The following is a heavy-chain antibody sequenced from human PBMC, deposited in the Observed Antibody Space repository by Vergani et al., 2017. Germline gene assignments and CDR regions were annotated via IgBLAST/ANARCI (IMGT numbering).Heavy chain of an antibody. CDR1: GFIFSHYS. CDR2: ISGNNDDV. V-gene: IGHV3-21*01. Sequence: EVQMVESGGGLVKPGGSLRLSCVASGFIFSHYSMNWVRPAPGKGLVWVSSISGNNDDVDYSDSVKGRFTISRDNAKNSLYLDMSSLRAEDTAVYYCVRDVRVSRTWGQGTLVAVSS. CDR3: VRDVRVSRT. J-gene: IGHJ3*01.